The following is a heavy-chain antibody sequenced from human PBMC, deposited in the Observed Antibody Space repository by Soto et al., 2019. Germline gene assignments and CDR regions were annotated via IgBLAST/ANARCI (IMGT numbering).Heavy chain of an antibody. D-gene: IGHD5-12*01. CDR3: ARHYGDGYDYVDY. CDR2: IYYRANP. Sequence: QVQLQELGPGLVKPSETLSLTCTVSGWSINTYYWSWIRQPPGKGLEWIGYIYYRANPNYNPSLKSRVTISQDTSKNQFSLKLSSVTAADTAVYYCARHYGDGYDYVDYWGQGTLVTVSS. V-gene: IGHV4-59*08. J-gene: IGHJ4*02. CDR1: GWSINTYY.